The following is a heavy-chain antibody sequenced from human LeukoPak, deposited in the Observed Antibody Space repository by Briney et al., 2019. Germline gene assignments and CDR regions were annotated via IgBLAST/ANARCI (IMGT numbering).Heavy chain of an antibody. Sequence: GGSLRLSCAASGFTFSGSWISWVRQAPGKGLEWVANINQDGSAKNYLDSVKGRFTISRDSAKNSLYLQMNSLRAEDTAVYYCASYCSSTSYYTRHRMDVWGKGTTVTVSS. CDR3: ASYCSSTSYYTRHRMDV. J-gene: IGHJ6*03. V-gene: IGHV3-7*03. CDR1: GFTFSGSW. D-gene: IGHD2-2*02. CDR2: INQDGSAK.